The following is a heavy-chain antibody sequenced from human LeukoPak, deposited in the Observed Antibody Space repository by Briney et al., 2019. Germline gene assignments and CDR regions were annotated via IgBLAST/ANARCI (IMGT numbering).Heavy chain of an antibody. CDR3: AKMRGMPREAYHFDR. CDR2: VGSGGTR. D-gene: IGHD1-26*01. J-gene: IGHJ4*02. V-gene: IGHV3-23*01. CDR1: GFKFNIYT. Sequence: GGSLRLSCAASGFKFNIYTMSWVRQAQGKGLELISAVGSGGTRYYADSVKGRFTISRDNSENTVSLQMDRLRADDTDMYYCAKMRGMPREAYHFDRWGQGTLVAVSS.